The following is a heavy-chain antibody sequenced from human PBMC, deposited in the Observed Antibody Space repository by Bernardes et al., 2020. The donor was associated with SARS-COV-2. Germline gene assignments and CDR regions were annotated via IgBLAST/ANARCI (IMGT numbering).Heavy chain of an antibody. CDR1: GFIFSSYA. J-gene: IGHJ6*02. V-gene: IGHV3-23*01. D-gene: IGHD6-19*01. CDR3: AKDVGYSSGWYESWGMGSYYDYYGMDV. Sequence: GGSLRLSCAASGFIFSSYALSWVRQAPGQGLEWVSAISGSGGSTYYADSVKGRLTISRDNSKNTLYLQMNSLRAEDTAVYYCAKDVGYSSGWYESWGMGSYYDYYGMDVWGQGTTVTVSS. CDR2: ISGSGGST.